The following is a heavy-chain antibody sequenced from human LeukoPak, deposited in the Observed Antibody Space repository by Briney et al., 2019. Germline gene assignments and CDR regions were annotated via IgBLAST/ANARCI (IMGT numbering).Heavy chain of an antibody. CDR1: GFTFSSYA. V-gene: IGHV3-23*01. D-gene: IGHD2-2*01. CDR3: AKDRGYCSSTSCYYYYYGMDV. J-gene: IGHJ6*02. Sequence: PGASLRLSCAASGFTFSSYAMNWVRQAPGKGLEWVSAISGSGGSTYYADSVKGRFTISRDNSKNTLYPQMNSLRAEDTAVYYCAKDRGYCSSTSCYYYYYGMDVWGQGTTVTVSS. CDR2: ISGSGGST.